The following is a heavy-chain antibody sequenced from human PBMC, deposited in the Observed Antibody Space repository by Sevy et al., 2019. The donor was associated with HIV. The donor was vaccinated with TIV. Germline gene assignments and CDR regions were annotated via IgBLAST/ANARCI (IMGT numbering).Heavy chain of an antibody. CDR1: RITFSKAW. J-gene: IGHJ6*02. Sequence: GGSLRLSCVASRITFSKAWMSWVRQAPGKGLEWVGRIQSKTDGGSTDYAAPVKGRFTISRDDSKNTLYLQMDSLQTEDTGVYFCTSSSGGDSGNEPRSLSDMSYYYGMDVWGQGTTVTVSS. CDR3: TSSSGGDSGNEPRSLSDMSYYYGMDV. D-gene: IGHD5-12*01. CDR2: IQSKTDGGST. V-gene: IGHV3-15*01.